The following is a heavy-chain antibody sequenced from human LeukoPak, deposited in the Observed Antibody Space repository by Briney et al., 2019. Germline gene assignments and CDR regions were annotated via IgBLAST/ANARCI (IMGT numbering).Heavy chain of an antibody. CDR2: IYYSGST. CDR1: GGSISSGDYY. V-gene: IGHV4-30-4*01. D-gene: IGHD2-21*02. CDR3: ARAMGYLAYCGGDCPPIDY. Sequence: SETLSLTCTVSGGSISSGDYYWSWIRQPPGKGLEWIGYIYYSGSTYYNPSLKSRVTISVDTSKNQFSLKLSSVTAADTAVYYCARAMGYLAYCGGDCPPIDYWGQGTLVTVSS. J-gene: IGHJ4*02.